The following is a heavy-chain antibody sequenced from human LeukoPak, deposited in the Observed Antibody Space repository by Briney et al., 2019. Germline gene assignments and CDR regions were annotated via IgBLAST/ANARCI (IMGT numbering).Heavy chain of an antibody. V-gene: IGHV1-46*01. D-gene: IGHD5-12*01. Sequence: ASVKVSCKASGYTFTNSYIHWVRQAPGQVLEWMGLINPDGGNTNYAQNFQGRVTLTRDTSTSTVYMELRSLRSDDTAVYYCAREGYESRGYYYYMDVWGKGTTVTVSS. CDR1: GYTFTNSY. CDR3: AREGYESRGYYYYMDV. CDR2: INPDGGNT. J-gene: IGHJ6*03.